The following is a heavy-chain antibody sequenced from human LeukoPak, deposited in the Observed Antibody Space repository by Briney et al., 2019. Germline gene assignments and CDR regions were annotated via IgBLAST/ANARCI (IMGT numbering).Heavy chain of an antibody. V-gene: IGHV3-30*18. Sequence: PGGSLRLSCAASGFTFSSYGMHWVRQAPGKGLEWVAVISYDGGNKYCADSVKGRFTISRDNSKNSLYLQMNSLRAEDTAVYYCAKSVAGNLNWFDPWGQGTLVTVSS. CDR1: GFTFSSYG. CDR2: ISYDGGNK. J-gene: IGHJ5*02. D-gene: IGHD6-19*01. CDR3: AKSVAGNLNWFDP.